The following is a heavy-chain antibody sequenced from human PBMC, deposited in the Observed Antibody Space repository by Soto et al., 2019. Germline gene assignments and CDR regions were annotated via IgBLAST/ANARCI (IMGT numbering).Heavy chain of an antibody. Sequence: PSETLTLTCTVSGGSISSSSYYWGWIRQPPGKGLEWIGSIYYSGSTYYNPSLKSRLTISVDTPKNQFSLKLNSVTAADTAVYFCARNYYKKCYYYPYNFDYRGQRTLVSVSS. V-gene: IGHV4-39*01. CDR2: IYYSGST. CDR3: ARNYYKKCYYYPYNFDY. CDR1: GGSISSSSYY. D-gene: IGHD3-22*01. J-gene: IGHJ4*02.